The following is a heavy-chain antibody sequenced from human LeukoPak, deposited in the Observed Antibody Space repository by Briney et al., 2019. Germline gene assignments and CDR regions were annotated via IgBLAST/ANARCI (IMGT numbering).Heavy chain of an antibody. D-gene: IGHD2-2*01. J-gene: IGHJ6*04. CDR2: ISAYNGNT. CDR1: GYTFTKYG. CDR3: ARVDEAPNIVVVPIAPHHFYAMDV. V-gene: IGHV1-18*04. Sequence: ASVKVSCKASGYTFTKYGFNWVRQAPGQGLEWMGYISAYNGNTNYAQKFQGRLTVTTDTSTSTAYMELRSLTSDDTAVYYCARVDEAPNIVVVPIAPHHFYAMDVWGRGTMVTVSS.